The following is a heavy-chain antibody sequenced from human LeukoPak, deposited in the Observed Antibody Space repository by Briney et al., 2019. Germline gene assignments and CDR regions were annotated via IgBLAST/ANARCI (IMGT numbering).Heavy chain of an antibody. D-gene: IGHD2/OR15-2a*01. J-gene: IGHJ4*02. CDR3: ARSRINSDY. V-gene: IGHV3-7*01. Sequence: GGSLRLSCAASGFTFSGHWMTWVRQGPGKGLEWVASINQDGIEKYYVDSVKGRFTISRDTVKNSLYLQMNNLRAEDTAVYYCARSRINSDYWGQGTLVTVSS. CDR2: INQDGIEK. CDR1: GFTFSGHW.